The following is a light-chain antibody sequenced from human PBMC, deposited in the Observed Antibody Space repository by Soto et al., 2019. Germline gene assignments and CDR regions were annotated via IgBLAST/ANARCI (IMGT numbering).Light chain of an antibody. CDR3: QQYGNSPLT. J-gene: IGKJ4*01. Sequence: EIVLTQSPATLSLSPGERATLSCGASQTVSSGYLAWYQQKPGLAPRLLIYDASIRAVGIPDRFSGSGSGTDFTLTITRLGPEDFAVYYCQQYGNSPLTFGGGTKVEI. CDR1: QTVSSGY. V-gene: IGKV3D-20*01. CDR2: DAS.